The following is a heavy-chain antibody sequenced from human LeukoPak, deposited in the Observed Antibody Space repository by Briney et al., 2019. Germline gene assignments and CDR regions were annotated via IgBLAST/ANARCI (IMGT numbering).Heavy chain of an antibody. CDR1: GYSISSGYY. J-gene: IGHJ5*02. CDR3: ARHDYYDSSGYSGYDNWFDP. CDR2: IYHSGST. Sequence: SETLSLTCAVSGYSISSGYYWGWIRPPPGKGLEWTGSIYHSGSTYYNPSLKSRVTISVDTSKNQFSLKLSSVTAADTAVYYCARHDYYDSSGYSGYDNWFDPWGQGTLVTVSS. V-gene: IGHV4-38-2*01. D-gene: IGHD3-22*01.